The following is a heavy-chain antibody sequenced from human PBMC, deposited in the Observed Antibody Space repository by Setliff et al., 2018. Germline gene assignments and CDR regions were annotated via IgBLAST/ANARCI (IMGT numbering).Heavy chain of an antibody. CDR1: GYSISSGYI. CDR2: IGHTGSI. CDR3: ARLSRDDSSGYYYVMGPNAFDI. Sequence: SETLSLTCTVSGYSISSGYIWGWIRQPPGKGLEWVGNIGHTGSINYNPSLKSRLTISVDTSKNQFSLKLSSVTAADTAVYYCARLSRDDSSGYYYVMGPNAFDIWGQGTMVTVSS. J-gene: IGHJ3*02. V-gene: IGHV4-38-2*02. D-gene: IGHD3-22*01.